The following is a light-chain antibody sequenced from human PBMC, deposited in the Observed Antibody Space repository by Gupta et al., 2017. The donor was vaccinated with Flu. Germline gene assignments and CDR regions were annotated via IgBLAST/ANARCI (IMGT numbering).Light chain of an antibody. V-gene: IGLV3-25*02. J-gene: IGLJ2*01. CDR3: QSADSTGRFVI. CDR1: ALTNQY. Sequence: SPELTQPPSVPVSPGPTARIACSGHALTNQYIYWYQQKAGQAPVLVIYKDGVRPSGIPERFSGSSSGTTATLSISAVRAEDEGDYYCQSADSTGRFVIFGGGTKLTVL. CDR2: KDG.